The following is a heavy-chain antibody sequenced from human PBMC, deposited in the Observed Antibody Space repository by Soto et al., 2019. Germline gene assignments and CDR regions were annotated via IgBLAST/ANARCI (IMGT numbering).Heavy chain of an antibody. Sequence: QVQLVESGGGVVQPGRSLRLSSAASGFTFSSYGMHWVRQAPGKGLEWVAVIWYDASNKYYPDSVKGRFTISRDNSKTTLYLQMSSLRAEDTAVYYCAGIQDHDILTGYYLSRDYWGQGTLVTVSS. CDR1: GFTFSSYG. V-gene: IGHV3-33*01. CDR2: IWYDASNK. D-gene: IGHD3-9*01. CDR3: AGIQDHDILTGYYLSRDY. J-gene: IGHJ4*02.